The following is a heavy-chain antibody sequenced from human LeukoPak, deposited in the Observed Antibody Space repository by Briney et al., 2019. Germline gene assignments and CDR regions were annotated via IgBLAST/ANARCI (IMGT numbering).Heavy chain of an antibody. Sequence: GGSLRLSCAVSGLIFSSYGMHWVRQAPGKGLEWVTFIRSDGSSNYYGDSVKGRFTLSRDNFKNTLSLQMNSLRAEDTAVYYCVRDRDWGFDYWGQGTLVTVSS. CDR1: GLIFSSYG. D-gene: IGHD3/OR15-3a*01. V-gene: IGHV3-30*02. J-gene: IGHJ4*02. CDR3: VRDRDWGFDY. CDR2: IRSDGSSN.